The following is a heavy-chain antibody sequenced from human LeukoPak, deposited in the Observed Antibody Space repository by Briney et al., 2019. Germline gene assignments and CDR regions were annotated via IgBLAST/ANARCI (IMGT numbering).Heavy chain of an antibody. CDR2: ISGSGGST. D-gene: IGHD2-15*01. J-gene: IGHJ4*02. V-gene: IGHV3-23*01. Sequence: TGRSLRLSCAASGFTFSSYAMSWVRQAPGKGLEWVSAISGSGGSTYYADSVKGRFTISRDNSKNTLYLQMNSLRAEDTAVYYCAKDGPTYCSGCRAGYFDYWGQGTLVTVSS. CDR1: GFTFSSYA. CDR3: AKDGPTYCSGCRAGYFDY.